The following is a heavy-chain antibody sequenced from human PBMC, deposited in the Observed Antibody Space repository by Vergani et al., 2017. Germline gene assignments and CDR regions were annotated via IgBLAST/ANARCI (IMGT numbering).Heavy chain of an antibody. CDR3: VKDRGASIGFDD. J-gene: IGHJ4*02. D-gene: IGHD2-2*01. CDR1: GFTFSDYY. CDR2: ISSSGSTI. V-gene: IGHV3-11*04. Sequence: QVQLVESGGGLVKPGGSLRLSCAASGFTFSDYYMSWIRQAPGKGLEWVSYISSSGSTIYYADSVKGRFTISRDNSKNMLYLQMDSLRPEDTAMFYCVKDRGASIGFDDWGQGTQVTVSS.